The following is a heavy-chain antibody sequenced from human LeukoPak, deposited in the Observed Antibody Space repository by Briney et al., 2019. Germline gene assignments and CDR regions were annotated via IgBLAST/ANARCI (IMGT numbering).Heavy chain of an antibody. D-gene: IGHD4-17*01. J-gene: IGHJ4*02. CDR1: GFTFSSYA. CDR2: ISYDGSNK. Sequence: QSGGSLRLSCAASGFTFSSYAMHWVRQAPGKGLEWVAVISYDGSNKYYADSVKGRFTIFRDNSKNTLYLQMNSLRAEDTAVYYCARAMTTVTTPYGYWGQGTLVTVSS. V-gene: IGHV3-30*04. CDR3: ARAMTTVTTPYGY.